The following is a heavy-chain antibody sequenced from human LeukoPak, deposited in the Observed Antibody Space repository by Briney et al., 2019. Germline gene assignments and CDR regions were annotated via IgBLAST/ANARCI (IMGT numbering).Heavy chain of an antibody. CDR1: GYTFTGYY. CDR2: ISAYNGNT. CDR3: AMGQLPVFDY. D-gene: IGHD2-2*01. V-gene: IGHV1-18*04. J-gene: IGHJ4*02. Sequence: ASVKVSCKASGYTFTGYYMHWVRQAPGQGLEWMGWISAYNGNTNYAQKLQGRVTMTTDTSTSTAYMELRSLRSDDTAVYYCAMGQLPVFDYWGQGTLVTVSS.